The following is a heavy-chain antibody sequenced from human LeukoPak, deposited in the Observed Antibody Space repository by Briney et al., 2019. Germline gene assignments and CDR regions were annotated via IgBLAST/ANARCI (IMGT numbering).Heavy chain of an antibody. CDR1: GYPFIGQY. V-gene: IGHV1-2*02. J-gene: IGHJ6*02. CDR3: ARGYYGMDL. Sequence: GASVKVSCKASGYPFIGQYLYWARQTPGQGLEWMGWINPKTGDTDSAQNFQGRVTMTRDTSVNTVYMELSRLAADDTAVYYCARGYYGMDLWGQGTTVTVSS. CDR2: INPKTGDT.